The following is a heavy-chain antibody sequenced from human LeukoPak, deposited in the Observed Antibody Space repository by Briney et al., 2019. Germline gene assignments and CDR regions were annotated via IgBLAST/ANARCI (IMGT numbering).Heavy chain of an antibody. J-gene: IGHJ4*02. CDR3: ARGGSPDY. Sequence: GGSLRLSCAASGITFGNNWLHWVRQAPGKGLVWVSRINTDGSSTSYADSVKGRFTISRDNAKDTLFLQMNSLRAEDTAVYYCARGGSPDYWGQGTLVTVSS. V-gene: IGHV3-74*01. CDR2: INTDGSST. CDR1: GITFGNNW.